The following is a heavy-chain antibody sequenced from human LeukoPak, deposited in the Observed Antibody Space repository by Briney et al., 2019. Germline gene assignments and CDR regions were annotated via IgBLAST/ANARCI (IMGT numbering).Heavy chain of an antibody. CDR1: GYTFTGYY. CDR2: INPNSGGT. D-gene: IGHD3-22*01. CDR3: ARDPPSDSRFDP. Sequence: ASVKVSCKASGYTFTGYYMHWVRQAPGQGLEWMGWINPNSGGTNYAQKFQGRVTMTRDTSISTAYMELSRLRSDDTAVYYCARDPPSDSRFDPWGQGTLVTVSS. V-gene: IGHV1-2*02. J-gene: IGHJ5*02.